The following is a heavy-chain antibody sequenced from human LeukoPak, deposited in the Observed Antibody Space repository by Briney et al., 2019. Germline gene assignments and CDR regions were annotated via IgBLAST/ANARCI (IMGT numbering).Heavy chain of an antibody. CDR2: IYYTGST. CDR1: GGSISSYY. D-gene: IGHD3-10*01. Sequence: SETLSLTCTVSGGSISSYYWNWIRQPPGKGLEWIGYIYYTGSTNYNPSLRSRVTISVDTSKNQFSLKLSSVTAADTAVYYCARGTMVRGVLYYFDYWGQGTLVTVSS. V-gene: IGHV4-59*01. J-gene: IGHJ4*02. CDR3: ARGTMVRGVLYYFDY.